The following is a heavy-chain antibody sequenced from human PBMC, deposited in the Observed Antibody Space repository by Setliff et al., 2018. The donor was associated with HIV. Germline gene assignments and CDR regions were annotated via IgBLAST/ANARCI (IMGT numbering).Heavy chain of an antibody. V-gene: IGHV3-23*01. D-gene: IGHD4-4*01. J-gene: IGHJ4*02. CDR2: ISGSGDST. CDR3: AKTQTVITVYGPFDS. CDR1: GFTFSNYA. Sequence: GGSLRLSCAASGFTFSNYAMSWVRQAPGKGLEWVSAISGSGDSTYYADSVKGRFTILRDNSKKTLYLQMNSLRAEDTAVYYCAKTQTVITVYGPFDSWGQGTPVTVS.